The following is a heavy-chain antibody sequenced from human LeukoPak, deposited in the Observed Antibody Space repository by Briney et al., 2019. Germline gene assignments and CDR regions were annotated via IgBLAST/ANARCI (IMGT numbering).Heavy chain of an antibody. Sequence: SETLSLTCAVYGGSFSGYYWSWIRPPPGEGVEWIGEINHSGSTNYNPSLKSRVTISVDTSKNQFSLKLSSVTAADTAVYYCARRSESPHSSNLYYYYYYMDVWGKGTTVTVSS. CDR3: ARRSESPHSSNLYYYYYYMDV. CDR1: GGSFSGYY. CDR2: INHSGST. J-gene: IGHJ6*03. D-gene: IGHD6-13*01. V-gene: IGHV4-34*01.